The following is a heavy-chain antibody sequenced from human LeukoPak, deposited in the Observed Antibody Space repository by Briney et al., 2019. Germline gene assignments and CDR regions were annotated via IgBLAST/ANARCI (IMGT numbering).Heavy chain of an antibody. J-gene: IGHJ3*01. D-gene: IGHD2-2*01. CDR3: ARHGAAEYHNLVTDAFDG. CDR1: GGSISSYY. CDR2: FYTNGNT. Sequence: PSETLSLTCSVSGGSISSYYWSWVRQPAGMGLEWIGHFYTNGNTHYNPSLKSRVTMSVDTSRNQFSLKLSSVTAADTAVYYCARHGAAEYHNLVTDAFDGWGHGTLVTVSS. V-gene: IGHV4-4*07.